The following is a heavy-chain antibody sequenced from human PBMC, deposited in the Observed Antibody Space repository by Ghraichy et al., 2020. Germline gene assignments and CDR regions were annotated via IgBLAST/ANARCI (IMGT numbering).Heavy chain of an antibody. CDR1: EYSFSSHG. V-gene: IGHV1-18*04. Sequence: ASVKVSCKASEYSFSSHGISWVRQAPGQGLEWLGWIGAYNGDIQYSQKVQGRLSLTTDTDTSTAYMELKDLRSDDTAVYYCARDGPPWKWALDFWGQGTLVPVSS. CDR3: ARDGPPWKWALDF. CDR2: IGAYNGDI. J-gene: IGHJ4*02. D-gene: IGHD1-1*01.